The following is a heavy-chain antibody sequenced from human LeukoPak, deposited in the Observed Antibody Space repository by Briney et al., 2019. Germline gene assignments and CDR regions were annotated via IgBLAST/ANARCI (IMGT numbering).Heavy chain of an antibody. J-gene: IGHJ4*02. CDR2: ISYDGSNK. V-gene: IGHV3-30-3*01. CDR3: ARDLSYCSSTSCYSRPDY. D-gene: IGHD2-2*01. Sequence: GRSLRLSCAASGFTISSYAMHWVRQAQGQGLERVAVISYDGSNKYYADSVKGRFTISRDNSKNTLYLQMNSLRAEDTAVYYCARDLSYCSSTSCYSRPDYWGQGTLVTVSS. CDR1: GFTISSYA.